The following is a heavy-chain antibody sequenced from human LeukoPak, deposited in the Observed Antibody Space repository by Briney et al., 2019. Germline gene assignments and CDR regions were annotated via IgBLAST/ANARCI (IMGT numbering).Heavy chain of an antibody. CDR1: GYTFTTYG. CDR3: ASDTGDGYNLLLDY. Sequence: SVKVSCKASGYTFTTYGISWVRQAPGQGLEWMGGIIPIFGTANYAQKFQGRVTITTDESTSTAYMELSSLRSEDTAVYYCASDTGDGYNLLLDYWGQGTLVTVSS. D-gene: IGHD5-24*01. V-gene: IGHV1-69*05. CDR2: IIPIFGTA. J-gene: IGHJ4*02.